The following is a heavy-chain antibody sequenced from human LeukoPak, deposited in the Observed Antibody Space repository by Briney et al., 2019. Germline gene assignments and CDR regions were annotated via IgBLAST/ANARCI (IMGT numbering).Heavy chain of an antibody. J-gene: IGHJ6*03. V-gene: IGHV3-30*02. Sequence: GQSLRLSCAASGFTFSSYGMHWVRQAPGKGLEWVAFIRYDGSNTYYADSVKGRFTISRDNSKNTLYLQMNSLRTEDTAVYYCAKGGGYYYYYMDVWGKGTTVTVSS. CDR3: AKGGGYYYYYMDV. D-gene: IGHD3-3*01. CDR1: GFTFSSYG. CDR2: IRYDGSNT.